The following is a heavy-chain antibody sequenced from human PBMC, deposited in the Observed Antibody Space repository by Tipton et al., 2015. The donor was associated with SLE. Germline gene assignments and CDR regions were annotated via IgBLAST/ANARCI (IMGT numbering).Heavy chain of an antibody. CDR3: ARPRGMATINWYFDL. CDR2: IYYSGST. Sequence: TLSLTCTVSGGSVSTSRYYWGWIRQPPGQGLEWIGNIYYSGSTYYNPSLKSRVTISVATSKNQFSLKLSSVTAADTAVYYCARPRGMATINWYFDLWGRGTLVTVSS. V-gene: IGHV4-39*07. J-gene: IGHJ2*01. D-gene: IGHD5-24*01. CDR1: GGSVSTSRYY.